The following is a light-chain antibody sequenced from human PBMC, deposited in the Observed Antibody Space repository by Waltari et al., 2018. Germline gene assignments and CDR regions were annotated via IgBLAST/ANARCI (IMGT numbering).Light chain of an antibody. CDR1: QSFSSN. J-gene: IGKJ1*01. V-gene: IGKV3-15*01. Sequence: EIVMTQSPSTLSVSPGERATLLCRASQSFSSNLAWYQQKPGQAPRLLIYGASTRATGIPARFSGSGSGTEFTLTISSLQSEDFAVYYCQQYNNWPGTFGQGTKVEIK. CDR2: GAS. CDR3: QQYNNWPGT.